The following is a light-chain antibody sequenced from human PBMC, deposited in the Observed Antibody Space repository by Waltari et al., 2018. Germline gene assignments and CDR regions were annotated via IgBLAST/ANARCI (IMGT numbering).Light chain of an antibody. CDR2: AAS. J-gene: IGKJ2*03. CDR3: QQSYSTPC. CDR1: QSISSY. Sequence: DIQMTQSPSSLSASVGDRVTITCRASQSISSYLNWYQQKPGKAPKLLIYAASSLQSGVPSRVSGSGSGTDFTLTISSLQPEDFATYYGQQSYSTPCFGQGTKLEIK. V-gene: IGKV1-39*01.